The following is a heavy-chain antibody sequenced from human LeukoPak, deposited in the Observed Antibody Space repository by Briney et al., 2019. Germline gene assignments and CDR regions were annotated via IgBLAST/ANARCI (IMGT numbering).Heavy chain of an antibody. CDR1: GGSISSGDYY. CDR3: ASSYCSNGVCYEGYYYYMDV. J-gene: IGHJ6*03. Sequence: SQTLSLTCTVSGGSISSGDYYWSWIRQPPGKGLEWIGDIYYSGSTYYNPSLKSRVTISVDKSKNQFSLKLSSVTAADTAVYYCASSYCSNGVCYEGYYYYMDVWGKGTTVTVSS. D-gene: IGHD2-8*01. CDR2: IYYSGST. V-gene: IGHV4-30-4*08.